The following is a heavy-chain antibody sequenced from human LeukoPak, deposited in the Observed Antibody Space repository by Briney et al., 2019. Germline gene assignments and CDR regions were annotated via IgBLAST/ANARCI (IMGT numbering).Heavy chain of an antibody. CDR3: ARGHYYYGMDV. J-gene: IGHJ6*02. CDR1: GGSISSYY. Sequence: SETLSLTCTVSGGSISSYYWSWIRQPPGKGLEWIGYIYYSGSTNYNPSLKSRVTISVDTSKNQFSLKLSSVTAADTAVYYCARGHYYYGMDVWGQGTTVTVSS. CDR2: IYYSGST. V-gene: IGHV4-59*12.